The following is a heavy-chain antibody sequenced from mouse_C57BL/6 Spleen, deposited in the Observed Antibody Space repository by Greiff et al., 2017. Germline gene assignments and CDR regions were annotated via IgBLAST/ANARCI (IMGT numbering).Heavy chain of an antibody. CDR1: GYTFTSYW. CDR3: ARAWLLQSIAMDD. J-gene: IGHJ4*01. D-gene: IGHD2-3*01. Sequence: QVQLQQSGAELVKPGASVKMSCKASGYTFTSYWITWVKQRPGQGLEWIGDIYPGSGSTNYIEKFKSRATLTVDTSSSTAYMQLSSLTSEDSAVYYCARAWLLQSIAMDDWGQGTSVTAAS. V-gene: IGHV1-55*01. CDR2: IYPGSGST.